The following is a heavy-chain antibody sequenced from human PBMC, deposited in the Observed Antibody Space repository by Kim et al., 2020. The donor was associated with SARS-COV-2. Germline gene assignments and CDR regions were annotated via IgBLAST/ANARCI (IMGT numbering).Heavy chain of an antibody. Sequence: GGSLRLSCEASGFTFSSYEMNWVSQAPGKGLEWVSYISSSGSTIYYADSVKGRFTISRDNAKNSLYLQMNSLRAEDTAIYYCARVRFGDTDYWGQGTLVTVSS. J-gene: IGHJ4*02. CDR1: GFTFSSYE. D-gene: IGHD3-10*01. CDR3: ARVRFGDTDY. CDR2: ISSSGSTI. V-gene: IGHV3-48*03.